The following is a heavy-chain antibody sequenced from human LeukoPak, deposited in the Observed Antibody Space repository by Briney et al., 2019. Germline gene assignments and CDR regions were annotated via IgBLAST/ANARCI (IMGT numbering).Heavy chain of an antibody. Sequence: GGSLRLSCAASEFSVGSNYMTWVRQAPGKGLEWVSLIYSGGSTYYADSVKGRFTISRDNSKNTLYLQMNSLRAEDTAVYYCARVLRYCSGGNCYSGGLGYMDVWGKGTTVTISS. J-gene: IGHJ6*03. CDR1: EFSVGSNY. V-gene: IGHV3-66*01. CDR2: IYSGGST. D-gene: IGHD2-15*01. CDR3: ARVLRYCSGGNCYSGGLGYMDV.